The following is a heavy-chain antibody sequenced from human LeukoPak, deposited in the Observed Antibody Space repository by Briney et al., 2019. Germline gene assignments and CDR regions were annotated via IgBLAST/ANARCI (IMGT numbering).Heavy chain of an antibody. CDR1: GGSFSGYY. J-gene: IGHJ5*02. Sequence: SETLSLTCAVYGGSFSGYYWSWIRQPPGKGLEWIGEINHSGSTNYNPSLKSRVTISVDTSKNQFSLKLSSVTAADTAVYYCARVRNLRNWFDPWGQGTLFTVSS. CDR2: INHSGST. CDR3: ARVRNLRNWFDP. V-gene: IGHV4-34*01.